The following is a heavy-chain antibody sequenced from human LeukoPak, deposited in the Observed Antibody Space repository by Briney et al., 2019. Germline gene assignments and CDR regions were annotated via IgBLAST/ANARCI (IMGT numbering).Heavy chain of an antibody. V-gene: IGHV4-4*09. Sequence: SETLSLTCTVSGDSIGLQYWSWIRQPPGQGLEWIGYISASGITDYNLPFKSRVTISLDTSKTQFSLRLRSVTAADTAVYYCARHFGSSGYFPYWGQGLLVSVSS. CDR2: ISASGIT. J-gene: IGHJ4*02. CDR3: ARHFGSSGYFPY. CDR1: GDSIGLQY. D-gene: IGHD3-22*01.